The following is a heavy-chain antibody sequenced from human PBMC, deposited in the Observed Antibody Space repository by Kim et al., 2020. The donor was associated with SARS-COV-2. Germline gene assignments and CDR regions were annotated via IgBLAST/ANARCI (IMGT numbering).Heavy chain of an antibody. V-gene: IGHV3-23*01. CDR3: AKDTGSRSFDY. D-gene: IGHD2-15*01. J-gene: IGHJ4*02. Sequence: GGSLRLSCAASGFTFSSYAMNWVRQAPGKGLEWVSVIGGSGYHTYYADSVKGRFTISRDNSKNTLFLQMNSPRAEDTAIYYCAKDTGSRSFDYWGQGTL. CDR1: GFTFSSYA. CDR2: IGGSGYHT.